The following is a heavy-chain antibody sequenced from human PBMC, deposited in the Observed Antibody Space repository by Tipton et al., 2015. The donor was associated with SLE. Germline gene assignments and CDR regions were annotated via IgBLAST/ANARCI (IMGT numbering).Heavy chain of an antibody. J-gene: IGHJ2*01. D-gene: IGHD5-18*01. CDR2: IYYSGST. CDR1: GGSISSSAYY. CDR3: ARQVDRAVVGSWNFAF. Sequence: TLSLTCTVSGGSISSSAYYWGWIRQPPGEGLEWIGSIYYSGSTYYNPSLKSRVTISVDTSKNPFSRKLSSVTAADTAVYYCARQVDRAVVGSWNFAFWGRGTLVTVSS. V-gene: IGHV4-39*01.